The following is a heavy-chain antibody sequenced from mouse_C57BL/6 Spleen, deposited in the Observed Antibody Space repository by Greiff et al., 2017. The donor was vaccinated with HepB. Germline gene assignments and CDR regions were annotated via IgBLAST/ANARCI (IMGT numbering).Heavy chain of an antibody. J-gene: IGHJ1*03. Sequence: EVKVVESGGGLVQPKGSLKLSCAASGFSFNTYAMNWVRQAPGKGLEWVARIRSKSNNYATYYADSVKDRFTISRDDSESMLYLQMNNLKTEDTAMYYCVRSLWYFDVWGTGTTVTVSS. CDR1: GFSFNTYA. V-gene: IGHV10-1*01. CDR3: VRSLWYFDV. CDR2: IRSKSNNYAT.